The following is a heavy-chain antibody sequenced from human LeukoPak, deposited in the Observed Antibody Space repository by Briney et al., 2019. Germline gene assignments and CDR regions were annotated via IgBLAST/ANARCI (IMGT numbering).Heavy chain of an antibody. CDR2: IYYSGST. V-gene: IGHV4-59*08. Sequence: SETLSLTCTVYGGSFSDYYWSWIRQPPGKGLEWIGYIYYSGSTNYNPSLKSRVTISVDTSKNQFSLKLSSVTAADTAVYYCARVPDYQFSLCGGDCYIDYWGQGTLVTVSS. CDR3: ARVPDYQFSLCGGDCYIDY. J-gene: IGHJ4*02. D-gene: IGHD2-21*02. CDR1: GGSFSDYY.